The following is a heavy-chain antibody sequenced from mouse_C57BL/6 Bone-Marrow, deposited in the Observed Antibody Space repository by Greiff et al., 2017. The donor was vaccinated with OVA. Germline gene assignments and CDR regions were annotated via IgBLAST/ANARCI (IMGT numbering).Heavy chain of an antibody. Sequence: EVQLVESGGGLVQPGGSLKLSCAASGFTFSDYGMAWVRQAPRKGPEWVAFISNLAYSIYYADTVTGRFTISRENAKNTLYLEMSSLRSEDTAMYYCARRGGEADYFDYWGQGTTLTVSS. CDR2: ISNLAYSI. J-gene: IGHJ2*01. CDR1: GFTFSDYG. CDR3: ARRGGEADYFDY. V-gene: IGHV5-15*01.